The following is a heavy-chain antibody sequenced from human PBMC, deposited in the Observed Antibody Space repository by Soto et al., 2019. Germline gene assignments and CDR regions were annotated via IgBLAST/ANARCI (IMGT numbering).Heavy chain of an antibody. V-gene: IGHV1-69*12. J-gene: IGHJ4*02. CDR1: GGTFSSYA. CDR2: IIPIFGTA. D-gene: IGHD2-15*01. Sequence: QVQLVQSGAEVKKPGSSVKVSCKASGGTFSSYAISWVRQAPGQGLEWMGGIIPIFGTANYAQKFQGRVTITADESTSTAYMELGSLRSEDTAVYYCARERGSGYCSGGSCYPFDYWGQGTLVTVSS. CDR3: ARERGSGYCSGGSCYPFDY.